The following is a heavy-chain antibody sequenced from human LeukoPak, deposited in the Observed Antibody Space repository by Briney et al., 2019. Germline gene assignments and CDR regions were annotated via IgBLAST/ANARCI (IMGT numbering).Heavy chain of an antibody. J-gene: IGHJ4*02. CDR2: IYHSGST. CDR1: GGSISRSNW. Sequence: SETLSLTCAVSGGSISRSNWLTWVRQPPGKGLEWIGEIYHSGSTNYNPSLKSRVTISVDTSKNQFSLKLSSVTAADTAVYYCARRRDGYNTSKPPVDYWGQGTLVTVSS. D-gene: IGHD5-24*01. V-gene: IGHV4-4*02. CDR3: ARRRDGYNTSKPPVDY.